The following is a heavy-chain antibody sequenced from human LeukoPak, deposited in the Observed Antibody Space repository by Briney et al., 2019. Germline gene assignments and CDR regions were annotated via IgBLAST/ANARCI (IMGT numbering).Heavy chain of an antibody. V-gene: IGHV1-69*04. CDR1: GGTFSIYA. D-gene: IGHD1-26*01. J-gene: IGHJ5*02. CDR3: ARRGHSGGYLGFDP. Sequence: SVNLSCRASGGTFSIYAISWVRHAPGQGLEWMGRIIPIFGIANYAQKFQGRVTITADKSTSTAYMELSSLRSEDTAVYYCARRGHSGGYLGFDPWGQGTLVTVSS. CDR2: IIPIFGIA.